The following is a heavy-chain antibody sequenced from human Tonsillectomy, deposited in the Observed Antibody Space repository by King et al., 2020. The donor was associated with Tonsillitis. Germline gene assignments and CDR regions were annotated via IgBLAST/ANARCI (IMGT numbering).Heavy chain of an antibody. CDR2: IYYSGST. D-gene: IGHD5-18*01. J-gene: IGHJ3*02. CDR1: GGSISSYY. V-gene: IGHV4-59*01. Sequence: VQLQESGPGLVKPSETLSLTCTVSGGSISSYYWSWIRQPPGKGLEWIGYIYYSGSTNYNPSLKSRVTISVDTSKKQFSLKLSSVTAADTAVYYCARGGPLIQLLSGAFDIWGQGTMVTVSS. CDR3: ARGGPLIQLLSGAFDI.